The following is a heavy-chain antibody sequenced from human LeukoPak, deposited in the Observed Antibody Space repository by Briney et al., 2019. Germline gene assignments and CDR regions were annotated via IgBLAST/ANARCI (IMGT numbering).Heavy chain of an antibody. Sequence: GGSLRLSCAASGFTFSSYSMNWVRQAPGKGLEWVSSISSNSSYIYYADSVKGRFTISRDNAKNSLYLQMNSLRAEDTAVYYCARAQYSGYDLLDYWGQGTLVTVSS. V-gene: IGHV3-21*01. J-gene: IGHJ4*02. CDR1: GFTFSSYS. CDR2: ISSNSSYI. CDR3: ARAQYSGYDLLDY. D-gene: IGHD5-12*01.